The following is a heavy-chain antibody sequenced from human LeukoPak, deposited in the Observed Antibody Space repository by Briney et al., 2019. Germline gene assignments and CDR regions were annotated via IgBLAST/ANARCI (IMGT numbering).Heavy chain of an antibody. Sequence: ASVKVSCKASGYTFTSYYMHWVRQAPGQGLEWMGIINPSGGSTSYAQKFQGRVTMTRDTSTSTVYMELSSLRSEDTAVYYCARGGHLMPGTTSDLLGTFDYWGQGTLVTVSS. CDR1: GYTFTSYY. J-gene: IGHJ4*02. V-gene: IGHV1-46*01. CDR2: INPSGGST. D-gene: IGHD1-1*01. CDR3: ARGGHLMPGTTSDLLGTFDY.